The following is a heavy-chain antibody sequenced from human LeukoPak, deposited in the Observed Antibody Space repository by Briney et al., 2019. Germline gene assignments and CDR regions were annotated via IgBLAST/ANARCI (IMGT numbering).Heavy chain of an antibody. Sequence: SATLSLTCTVSGGSITGYYWSWIRQPPGKGLEWIGYIYYSGSTNYNPSLKSRVTISVDTSENQFSLKLNSVTAADTAVYYCARQGGVATTFDYWGQGTLVTVSS. CDR2: IYYSGST. J-gene: IGHJ4*02. V-gene: IGHV4-59*08. D-gene: IGHD5-12*01. CDR3: ARQGGVATTFDY. CDR1: GGSITGYY.